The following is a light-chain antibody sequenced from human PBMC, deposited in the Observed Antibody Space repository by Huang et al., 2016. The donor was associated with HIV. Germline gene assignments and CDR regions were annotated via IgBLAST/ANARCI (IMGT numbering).Light chain of an antibody. CDR3: QQYDSSPWT. V-gene: IGKV3-20*01. Sequence: EIVLTQSPGTLSLSPGERVTLSCRASQSVSSSYLAWYLQKPGQAPRLLFYGASSRATGIPDRFSGSGSGTDFTLTISRLEPEDFAVYYCQQYDSSPWTFGQGTKVEIK. J-gene: IGKJ1*01. CDR2: GAS. CDR1: QSVSSSY.